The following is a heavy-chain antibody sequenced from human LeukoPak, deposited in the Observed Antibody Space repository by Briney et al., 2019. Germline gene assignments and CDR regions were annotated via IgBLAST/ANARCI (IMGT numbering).Heavy chain of an antibody. Sequence: PSETLSLTCTVSGGSISRSSYYWGWIRQPPGKGLEWIGYIYYSGSTNYNPSLKSRVTISVDTSKNQFSLKLSSVTAADTAVYYCARSLIRAFDIWGQGTMVTVSS. J-gene: IGHJ3*02. CDR2: IYYSGST. CDR1: GGSISRSSYY. CDR3: ARSLIRAFDI. D-gene: IGHD2-8*01. V-gene: IGHV4-61*05.